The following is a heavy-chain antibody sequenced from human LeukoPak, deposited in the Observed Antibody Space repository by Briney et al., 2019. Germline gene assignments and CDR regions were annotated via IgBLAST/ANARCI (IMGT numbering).Heavy chain of an antibody. Sequence: GGSLRLSCAASGFTFSVSWMSWVRQAPGKGLEWVANIKYDGNEKYYVDSVKGRFTISRDNAKNSLYLQMNSLRAEDTAVYYCAREGTTFEHWGQGTLVTVSS. CDR1: GFTFSVSW. J-gene: IGHJ4*02. D-gene: IGHD1-1*01. CDR3: AREGTTFEH. CDR2: IKYDGNEK. V-gene: IGHV3-7*01.